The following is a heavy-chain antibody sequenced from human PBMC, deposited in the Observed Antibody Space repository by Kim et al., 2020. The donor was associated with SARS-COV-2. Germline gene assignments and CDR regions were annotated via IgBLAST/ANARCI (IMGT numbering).Heavy chain of an antibody. CDR1: GGSISSSSYY. J-gene: IGHJ6*02. CDR3: ARRARVLRYFDWSPPSQYGMDV. CDR2: IYYSGST. V-gene: IGHV4-39*01. Sequence: SETLSLTCTVSGGSISSSSYYWGWIRQPPGKGLEWIGSIYYSGSTYYNPSLKSRVTISVDTSKNQFSLKLSSVTAADTAVYYCARRARVLRYFDWSPPSQYGMDVWGQGTTVTVSS. D-gene: IGHD3-9*01.